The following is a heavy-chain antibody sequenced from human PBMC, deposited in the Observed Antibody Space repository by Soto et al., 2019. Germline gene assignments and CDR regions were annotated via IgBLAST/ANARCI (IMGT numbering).Heavy chain of an antibody. D-gene: IGHD6-19*01. Sequence: PGRPLRLSYAASGFTFGSYAMSRVSQTPGKGLEWVSTISGTGGSTYYPDSMKGRFTISRDNSKNTVYLQMSSLRAEDAAVYYCARDRGVVGAVAGHWGQGTLVTVSS. J-gene: IGHJ4*02. CDR3: ARDRGVVGAVAGH. V-gene: IGHV3-23*01. CDR2: ISGTGGST. CDR1: GFTFGSYA.